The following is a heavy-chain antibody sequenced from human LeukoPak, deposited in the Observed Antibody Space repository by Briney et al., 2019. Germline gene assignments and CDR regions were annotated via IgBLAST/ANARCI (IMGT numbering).Heavy chain of an antibody. CDR1: GFTFSNYG. CDR2: ISSYVSET. J-gene: IGHJ4*02. Sequence: GTSLRLSCAASGFTFSNYGMHWVRQAPGKGLEWVASISSYVSETNYADSVKARFTVSRDNSKSTLYLQMDSLRGEDTAVYYCAKGTYCGGDCYFFDHWGQGTLVTVSS. D-gene: IGHD2-21*01. V-gene: IGHV3-30*18. CDR3: AKGTYCGGDCYFFDH.